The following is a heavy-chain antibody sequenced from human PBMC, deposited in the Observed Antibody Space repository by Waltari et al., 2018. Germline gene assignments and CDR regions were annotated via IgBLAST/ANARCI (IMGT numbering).Heavy chain of an antibody. Sequence: EVQLVESGGGLFKPGGSLRLACAASGFTFSSYIMNWVRQVPGTGPGWVAGIGSSSCYIYYAESVKGRFTISRDNAKNSLYMKMNSLRAEDTAGYYWARDLDYYGSGTKKGSFDYWGQGTLVTVSS. D-gene: IGHD3-10*01. CDR1: GFTFSSYI. V-gene: IGHV3-21*01. J-gene: IGHJ4*02. CDR3: ARDLDYYGSGTKKGSFDY. CDR2: IGSSSCYI.